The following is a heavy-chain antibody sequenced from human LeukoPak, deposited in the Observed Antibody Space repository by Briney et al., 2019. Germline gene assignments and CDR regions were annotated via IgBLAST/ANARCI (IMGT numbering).Heavy chain of an antibody. J-gene: IGHJ4*02. D-gene: IGHD6-13*01. CDR3: AKGGIAAAGTSFYFDY. CDR1: GFTFSSYA. CDR2: ISGSGSST. Sequence: PGGSLRLSCAASGFTFSSYAMSWVRQAPGKGLEWVSGISGSGSSTYYPDSVKGRFTISRDNSKNTPYLQMNSLRAEDTAVYYCAKGGIAAAGTSFYFDYWGQGTLVTVSS. V-gene: IGHV3-23*01.